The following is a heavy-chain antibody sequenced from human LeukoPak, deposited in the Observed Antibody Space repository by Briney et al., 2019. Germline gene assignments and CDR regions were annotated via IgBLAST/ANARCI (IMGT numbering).Heavy chain of an antibody. CDR3: ARGARGSYSY. Sequence: IGYIYYSGSTNYNPSLKSRVTISVDTSKNQFSLKLSSVTAADTAVYYCARGARGSYSYWGQGTLVTVSS. J-gene: IGHJ4*02. D-gene: IGHD1-26*01. V-gene: IGHV4-59*08. CDR2: IYYSGST.